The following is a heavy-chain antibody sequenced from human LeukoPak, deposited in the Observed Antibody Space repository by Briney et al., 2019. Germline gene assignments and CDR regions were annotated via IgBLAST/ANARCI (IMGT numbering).Heavy chain of an antibody. V-gene: IGHV1-69*05. CDR1: GGTFSSYA. D-gene: IGHD4-17*01. J-gene: IGHJ5*02. CDR2: IIPIFGTA. Sequence: GAPVKVSCKASGGTFSSYAISWVRQAPGQGLEWMGGIIPIFGTANYAQKFQGRVTITTDESTSTAYMELSSLRSEDTAVYYCARLSPNYGDYPFDPWGQGTLVTVSS. CDR3: ARLSPNYGDYPFDP.